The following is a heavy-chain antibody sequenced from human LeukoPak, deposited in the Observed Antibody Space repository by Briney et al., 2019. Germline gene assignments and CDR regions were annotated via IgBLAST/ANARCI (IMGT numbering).Heavy chain of an antibody. Sequence: SETLSLTCAVYGGSFSGYYWSWIRQPPGKGLEWIGEINHSGGTNYNPSLKSRVTISVDTSKNQFSLKLSSVTAADTAVYYCATRGGHDFGDPNWFDPWGQGTLVTVSS. CDR3: ATRGGHDFGDPNWFDP. D-gene: IGHD4-17*01. CDR2: INHSGGT. V-gene: IGHV4-34*01. CDR1: GGSFSGYY. J-gene: IGHJ5*02.